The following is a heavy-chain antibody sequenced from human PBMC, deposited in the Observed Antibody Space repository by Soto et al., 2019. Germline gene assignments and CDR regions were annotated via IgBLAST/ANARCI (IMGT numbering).Heavy chain of an antibody. CDR3: ARGRKYYYYYGMDV. Sequence: SETLSLTCAVYGGSFSGYYWSWIRQPPGKGLEWIGEINHSGSTNYNPSLKSRVTISVDTSKNQFSLKLSSVTAADTAVYYCARGRKYYYYYGMDVWGQGTTVTVSS. J-gene: IGHJ6*02. CDR1: GGSFSGYY. V-gene: IGHV4-34*01. CDR2: INHSGST.